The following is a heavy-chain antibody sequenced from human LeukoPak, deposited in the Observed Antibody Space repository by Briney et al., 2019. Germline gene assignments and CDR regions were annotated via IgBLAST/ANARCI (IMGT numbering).Heavy chain of an antibody. CDR3: VGGSLGF. V-gene: IGHV1-3*01. CDR1: GYTFITSS. Sequence: GASVKVSCTTLGYTFITSSTYWVRQAPGQRLERLGWITVASGNTRYSENLQGRVTLTRDTSANTAYMELRNLKSEDTAVYYCVGGSLGFWGQGTLVTVSP. J-gene: IGHJ4*02. CDR2: ITVASGNT.